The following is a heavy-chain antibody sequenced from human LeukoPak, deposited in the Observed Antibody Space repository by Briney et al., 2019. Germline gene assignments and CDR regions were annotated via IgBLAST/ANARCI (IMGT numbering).Heavy chain of an antibody. J-gene: IGHJ6*02. CDR2: INHSGST. CDR3: ARGVGSYCSSTSCSRYYYYGMDV. V-gene: IGHV4-34*01. CDR1: GGSISSYY. Sequence: PSETLSLTCTVSGGSISSYYWSWIRQPPGKGLEWIGEINHSGSTNYNPSLKSRVTISVDTSKNQFSLKLSSVTAADTAVYYCARGVGSYCSSTSCSRYYYYGMDVWGQGTTVTVSS. D-gene: IGHD2-2*01.